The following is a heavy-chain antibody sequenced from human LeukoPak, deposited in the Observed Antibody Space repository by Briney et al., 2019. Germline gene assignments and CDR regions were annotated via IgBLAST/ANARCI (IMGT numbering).Heavy chain of an antibody. V-gene: IGHV4-39*01. J-gene: IGHJ4*02. CDR1: DGSIRSDNF. D-gene: IGHD6-19*01. CDR3: ARQGGHSSCWSLDY. CDR2: VHYGGNT. Sequence: SETLSLSCTVSDGSIRSDNFWGWIRQPPGRGLEWIGSVHYGGNTDYNPSLRSRVILSVDTSKNQFSLKLRSVTSGDTALYYCARQGGHSSCWSLDYWGQGTLVTVSS.